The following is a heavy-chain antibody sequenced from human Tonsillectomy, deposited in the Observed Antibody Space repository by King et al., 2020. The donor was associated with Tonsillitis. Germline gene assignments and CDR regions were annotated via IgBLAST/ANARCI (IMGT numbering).Heavy chain of an antibody. J-gene: IGHJ3*02. V-gene: IGHV3-9*01. CDR2: ISWNSGSI. Sequence: EEQLVQSGGGLVQPGRSLRLSCAASGFSFDDYAMHWVRQAPGKGLELVSGISWNSGSIDYADSVKGRFTISRDNAKNSLYLQMNSLRDEDTALYYCAKDNLGMAPLGTVAFDIWGQGTMVTVSS. D-gene: IGHD1-14*01. CDR1: GFSFDDYA. CDR3: AKDNLGMAPLGTVAFDI.